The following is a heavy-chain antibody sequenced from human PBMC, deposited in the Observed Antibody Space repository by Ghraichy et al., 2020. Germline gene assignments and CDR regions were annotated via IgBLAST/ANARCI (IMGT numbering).Heavy chain of an antibody. CDR2: IKPDGSET. J-gene: IGHJ4*02. CDR3: ARDISRPSIIRGVIDY. V-gene: IGHV3-7*04. CDR1: GFTFTNSW. Sequence: GGSLRLSCAASGFTFTNSWMTWVRQAPGKGLEWVANIKPDGSETYYVGSVKGRFIISRDNAKNSLYLQMNSLRAEDTAVYYCARDISRPSIIRGVIDYWGQGTLVTVSS. D-gene: IGHD3-10*01.